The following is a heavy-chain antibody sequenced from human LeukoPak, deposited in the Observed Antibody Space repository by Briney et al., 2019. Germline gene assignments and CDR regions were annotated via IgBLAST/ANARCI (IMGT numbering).Heavy chain of an antibody. CDR3: AIAAAGTLDY. D-gene: IGHD6-13*01. V-gene: IGHV1-18*01. CDR2: ISAYNGNT. J-gene: IGHJ4*02. Sequence: ASVKVSCKASGYTFTSYGISLVRQPPGQGLEWMGWISAYNGNTNYAQKLQGRVTMTTDTSTSTAYMDLRSLRSDDTAVYYCAIAAAGTLDYWGQGTLVTVSS. CDR1: GYTFTSYG.